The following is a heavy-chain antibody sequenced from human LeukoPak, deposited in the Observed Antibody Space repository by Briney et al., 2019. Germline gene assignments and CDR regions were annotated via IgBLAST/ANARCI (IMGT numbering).Heavy chain of an antibody. CDR2: ISYDGSNK. CDR3: ARDGGYGKEPSIDY. V-gene: IGHV3-30-3*01. Sequence: GRSLRLSCAASGFTFSSYAMHWVRQAPGKGLEWVAVISYDGSNKYYADSVKGRFTISRDDSKNTLYLQMNSLRAEDTAVYYCARDGGYGKEPSIDYWGQGTLVTVSS. CDR1: GFTFSSYA. D-gene: IGHD2-15*01. J-gene: IGHJ4*02.